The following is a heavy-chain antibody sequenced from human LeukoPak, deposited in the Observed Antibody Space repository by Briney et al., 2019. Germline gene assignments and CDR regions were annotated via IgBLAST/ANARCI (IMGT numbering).Heavy chain of an antibody. J-gene: IGHJ4*02. V-gene: IGHV1-8*01. Sequence: ASVKVSCKASGYTFTSYDINWVRQATGQGLEWMGWMNPNSGNTGYAQKFQGRVTMTRKTSISTAYMELSSLRSEDTAVYYCATRGVVNGGFDYWGQGTLVTVSS. CDR3: ATRGVVNGGFDY. D-gene: IGHD3-3*01. CDR1: GYTFTSYD. CDR2: MNPNSGNT.